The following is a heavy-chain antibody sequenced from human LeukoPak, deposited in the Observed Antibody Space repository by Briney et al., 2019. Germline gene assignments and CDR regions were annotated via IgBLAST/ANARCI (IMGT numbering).Heavy chain of an antibody. V-gene: IGHV3-7*01. Sequence: PGGSLRLSCAASGFTFRRYWMTWVRQAPGKGLEWVANIKEDGSEKHYVDSVKGRFTISRDNAKNSVFLHMSSLSADDTAVYYCTRSRGWLAEYWGQGTLVTVSS. CDR1: GFTFRRYW. J-gene: IGHJ4*02. CDR2: IKEDGSEK. CDR3: TRSRGWLAEY. D-gene: IGHD6-19*01.